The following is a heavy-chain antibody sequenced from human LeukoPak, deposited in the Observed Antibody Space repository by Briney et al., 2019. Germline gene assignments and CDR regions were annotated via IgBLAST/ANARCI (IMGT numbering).Heavy chain of an antibody. CDR1: GGSISSYY. Sequence: PSETLSLTCTVSGGSISSYYWSWIRQPPGKGLEWIGYIYYSGSTNYNPSLKSRVTISVDTSKNQFSLKLSSVTAADTAVYYCAGEKYGAPPEIWGQGTTVTVSS. V-gene: IGHV4-59*01. CDR3: AGEKYGAPPEI. D-gene: IGHD1-14*01. J-gene: IGHJ3*02. CDR2: IYYSGST.